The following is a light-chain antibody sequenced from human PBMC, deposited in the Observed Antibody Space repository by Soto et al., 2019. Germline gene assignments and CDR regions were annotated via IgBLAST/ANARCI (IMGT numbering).Light chain of an antibody. V-gene: IGKV3-20*01. CDR3: QQYGSSPT. CDR1: QSVTTNY. Sequence: EIVLTQSPGTLSLSPAERATLSCRASQSVTTNYLAWYQQKPGQAPRLLIYGASSRATGIPDRFSGSGSGTDFTITISRLEPEDFAVYYCQQYGSSPTFGQGTRLEIK. CDR2: GAS. J-gene: IGKJ5*01.